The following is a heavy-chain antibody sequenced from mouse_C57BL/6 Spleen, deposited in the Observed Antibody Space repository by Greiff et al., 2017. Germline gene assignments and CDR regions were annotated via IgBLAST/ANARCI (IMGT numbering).Heavy chain of an antibody. J-gene: IGHJ4*01. V-gene: IGHV3-6*01. CDR2: ISYDGSN. CDR1: GYSITSGYY. Sequence: EVKLQESGPGLVKPSQSLALTFSVTGYSITSGYYWNWIRQFPGNKLEWMGYISYDGSNNYNPPLKNRISITRDTSKNQFFLKLNSVTTEDTATYYCARDGGRGYAMDYWGQGTSVTGSS. CDR3: ARDGGRGYAMDY.